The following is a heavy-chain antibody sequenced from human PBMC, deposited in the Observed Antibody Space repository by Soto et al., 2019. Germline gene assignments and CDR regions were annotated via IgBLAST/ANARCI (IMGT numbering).Heavy chain of an antibody. J-gene: IGHJ4*02. V-gene: IGHV1-46*01. CDR1: GYTFTNYY. D-gene: IGHD3-10*01. CDR3: ARDFSGPMDY. Sequence: ASVKVSCRASGYTFTNYYMHWVRQAPGQGLEWMGIIYPSGGSTRNAQKFQGRVTMTRDTSTSTVYMELSSLRSEDTAVYYCARDFSGPMDYWGRGTLVTVYS. CDR2: IYPSGGST.